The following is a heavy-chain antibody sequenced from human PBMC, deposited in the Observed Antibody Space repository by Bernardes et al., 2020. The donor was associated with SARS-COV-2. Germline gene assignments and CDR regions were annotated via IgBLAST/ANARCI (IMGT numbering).Heavy chain of an antibody. CDR2: ISSSSSTI. D-gene: IGHD3-3*01. CDR3: ARDTDYDFWSGYRKTLDY. V-gene: IGHV3-48*01. Sequence: GGSLRLSCAASGFTFSTFWMTWVRQAPGKGLEWVSYISSSSSTIYYADSVKGRFTISRDNAKNSLYLQMNSLRAEDTAVYYCARDTDYDFWSGYRKTLDYWGQGTLVTVSS. J-gene: IGHJ4*02. CDR1: GFTFSTFW.